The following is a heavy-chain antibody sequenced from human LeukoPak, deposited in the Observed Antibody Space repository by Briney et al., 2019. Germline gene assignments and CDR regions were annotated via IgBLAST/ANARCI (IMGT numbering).Heavy chain of an antibody. V-gene: IGHV3-30*04. CDR2: ISYDGSNK. CDR1: GFTFSSYA. J-gene: IGHJ6*02. CDR3: AKDGGDIAAHTSTPLGYYGMDV. D-gene: IGHD6-6*01. Sequence: PGGSLRLSCAASGFTFSSYAMHWVRQAPGKGLEWVAVISYDGSNKYYADSVKGRFTISRDNSKNTLYLQMNSLRAEDTAVYYCAKDGGDIAAHTSTPLGYYGMDVWGQGTTVTVSS.